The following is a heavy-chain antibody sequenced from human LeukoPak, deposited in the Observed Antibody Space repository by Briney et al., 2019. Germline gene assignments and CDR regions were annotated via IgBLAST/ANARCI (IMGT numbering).Heavy chain of an antibody. Sequence: KPSETLSLTCTVSGYSISSGYYWGWIRQPPGKGLEWIGEINHSGSTNYNPSLKSRVTISVDTSKNQFSLKLSSVTAADTAVYYCARVGRSGYYYYYYYMDVWGKGTTVTVSS. CDR1: GYSISSGYY. CDR2: INHSGST. V-gene: IGHV4-38-2*02. J-gene: IGHJ6*03. CDR3: ARVGRSGYYYYYYYMDV. D-gene: IGHD3-3*01.